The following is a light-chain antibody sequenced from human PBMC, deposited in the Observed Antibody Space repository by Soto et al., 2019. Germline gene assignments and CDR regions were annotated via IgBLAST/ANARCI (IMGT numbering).Light chain of an antibody. CDR2: KAS. CDR3: QQYSSYPYT. Sequence: DIQMTQSPSTLSASVGDRVTITCPASEIITAWLAWYQQKPGKAPKLLIYKASSLESGVPSRFIGSGSGTEFTLTINSLQPDDFATYYCQQYSSYPYTFGQGTKLEIK. J-gene: IGKJ2*01. V-gene: IGKV1-5*03. CDR1: EIITAW.